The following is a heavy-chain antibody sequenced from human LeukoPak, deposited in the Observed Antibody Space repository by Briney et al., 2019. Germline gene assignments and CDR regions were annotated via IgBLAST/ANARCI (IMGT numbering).Heavy chain of an antibody. V-gene: IGHV4-39*01. J-gene: IGHJ4*02. CDR3: ARHVIGDGYSH. Sequence: SETLSLTCTVSGGSISSGDYYWGWIRQPPGKGLEWIGSIYHSGSTYYNPSLKSRVTISVDTSKNQFSLKLSSVTAADTAVYYCARHVIGDGYSHWGQGTLVTVSS. CDR1: GGSISSGDYY. D-gene: IGHD3-22*01. CDR2: IYHSGST.